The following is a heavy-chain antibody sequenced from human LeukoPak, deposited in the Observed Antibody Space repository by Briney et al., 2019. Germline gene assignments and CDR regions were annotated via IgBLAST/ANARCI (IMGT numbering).Heavy chain of an antibody. V-gene: IGHV3-20*04. Sequence: GGSLRLSCAASGFTFDDYGMSWVRQAPGKGLEWVSGINWNGGSTGYADSVKGRFTISRDNAKNSLYLQMNSLRAEDTALYYCARDSSDYSYGYGAFDIWGQGTMVTVSS. CDR2: INWNGGST. J-gene: IGHJ3*02. D-gene: IGHD5-18*01. CDR3: ARDSSDYSYGYGAFDI. CDR1: GFTFDDYG.